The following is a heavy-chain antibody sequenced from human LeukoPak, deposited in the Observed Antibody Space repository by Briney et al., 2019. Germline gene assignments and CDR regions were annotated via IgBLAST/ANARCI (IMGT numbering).Heavy chain of an antibody. V-gene: IGHV1-2*02. CDR3: ARDRAGSLHGDNWFDP. Sequence: GASVKVSCKASGYTFTGYYMHWVRQAPGQGLEWMGWINPNSGGTNYAQKFQGRVTMTRDTSISTAYMELSRLRSDDTAVYYCARDRAGSLHGDNWFDPWGQGTLVTVSS. J-gene: IGHJ5*02. CDR1: GYTFTGYY. CDR2: INPNSGGT. D-gene: IGHD1-14*01.